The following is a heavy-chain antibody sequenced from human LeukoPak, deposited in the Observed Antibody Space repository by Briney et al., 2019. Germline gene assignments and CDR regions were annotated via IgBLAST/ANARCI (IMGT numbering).Heavy chain of an antibody. V-gene: IGHV1-2*02. D-gene: IGHD3-10*01. CDR1: GYTFTGYY. CDR3: ARGPTLVRGVIMPDSVGGMDV. CDR2: INPNSGGT. J-gene: IGHJ6*02. Sequence: GASVKVSCKASGYTFTGYYMHWVRQAPGQGLEWMGWINPNSGGTNYAQKFQGRVTMTRDTSISTAYMELSRLRSDDTAVYYCARGPTLVRGVIMPDSVGGMDVWGQGTTVTVSS.